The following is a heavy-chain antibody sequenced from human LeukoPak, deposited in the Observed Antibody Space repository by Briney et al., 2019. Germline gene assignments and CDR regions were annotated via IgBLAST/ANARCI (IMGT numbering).Heavy chain of an antibody. CDR2: INPNSGGT. Sequence: ASVKVSCKASGYTFTSYDINWVRQATGQGLEWMGWINPNSGGTNYAQKFQGRVTMTRDTSISTAYMELSRLRSDDTAVYYCARDVCSSTSCYGWFDPWGQGTLVTVSS. CDR1: GYTFTSYD. J-gene: IGHJ5*02. V-gene: IGHV1-2*02. CDR3: ARDVCSSTSCYGWFDP. D-gene: IGHD2-2*01.